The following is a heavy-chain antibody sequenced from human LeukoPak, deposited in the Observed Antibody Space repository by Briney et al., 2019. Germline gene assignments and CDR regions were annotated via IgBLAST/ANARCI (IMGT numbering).Heavy chain of an antibody. CDR1: GFTFSSYS. Sequence: GGSLRLSCAASGFTFSSYSMNWVRQAPGKGLEWVSYISSSSSTIYYADSVKGRFTISRDNAKNSLYLQMNSLRAEDTAVYYCAGVPFSGSFPSLDYYYMDVWGKGTTVTVSS. CDR3: AGVPFSGSFPSLDYYYMDV. J-gene: IGHJ6*03. CDR2: ISSSSSTI. V-gene: IGHV3-48*04. D-gene: IGHD1-26*01.